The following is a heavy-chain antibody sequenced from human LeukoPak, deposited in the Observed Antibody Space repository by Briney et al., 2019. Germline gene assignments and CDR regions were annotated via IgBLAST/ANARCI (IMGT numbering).Heavy chain of an antibody. CDR3: VREGRDGSNSGWFDP. CDR2: RYNSGRP. Sequence: PSETLSLTCTVSGASISSDNYYWSWIRQHPGKGLEWIGYRYNSGRPSYNPSLRSRSDISIDTSKNQIFLKLTSVTAADTAVYYCVREGRDGSNSGWFDPWGQGTRVTVSS. CDR1: GASISSDNYY. V-gene: IGHV4-30-4*01. D-gene: IGHD5-12*01. J-gene: IGHJ5*02.